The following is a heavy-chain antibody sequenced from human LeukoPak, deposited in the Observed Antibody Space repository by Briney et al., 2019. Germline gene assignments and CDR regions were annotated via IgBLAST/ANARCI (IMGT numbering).Heavy chain of an antibody. CDR1: GFTVSSNY. Sequence: PGGSLRLSCAASGFTVSSNYMSWVRQAPGKGLEWVSVIYSGGSTYYADSVKGRFTISRDNSKNTLYLQMNSLRAEDTALYYCARGWSTVTHYYYYGMDVWGQGTTVTVSS. V-gene: IGHV3-53*01. CDR2: IYSGGST. CDR3: ARGWSTVTHYYYYGMDV. J-gene: IGHJ6*02. D-gene: IGHD4-11*01.